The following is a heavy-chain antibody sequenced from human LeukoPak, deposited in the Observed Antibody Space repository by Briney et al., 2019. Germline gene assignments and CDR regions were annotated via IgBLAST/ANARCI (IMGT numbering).Heavy chain of an antibody. D-gene: IGHD6-19*01. CDR3: ARTTIYSSGWYRAF. J-gene: IGHJ4*02. CDR2: IYGGDSET. CDR1: GYRYSDYW. V-gene: IGHV5-51*01. Sequence: GESLKISCRGSGYRYSDYWIGWLLQMPGKGLEWMGIIYGGDSETRYSPSLQGQVTISADKSINTAYLQWSSLKASDTAMYYCARTTIYSSGWYRAFWRQGTLVTVSS.